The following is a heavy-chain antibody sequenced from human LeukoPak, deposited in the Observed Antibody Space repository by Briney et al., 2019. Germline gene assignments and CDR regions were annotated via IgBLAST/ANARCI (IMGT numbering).Heavy chain of an antibody. CDR1: GGSISSGDYY. D-gene: IGHD6-13*01. J-gene: IGHJ4*02. CDR3: TRRRGGTSSRDY. V-gene: IGHV4-39*01. CDR2: VQYSGST. Sequence: SVTLSLTCTVSGGSISSGDYYWAWIRQPPGQGLEWIGNVQYSGSTYYNPSLKSRVTISLDTSKNQFSLRLSSVTAADTSMYYCTRRRGGTSSRDYWGQGTLVTVSS.